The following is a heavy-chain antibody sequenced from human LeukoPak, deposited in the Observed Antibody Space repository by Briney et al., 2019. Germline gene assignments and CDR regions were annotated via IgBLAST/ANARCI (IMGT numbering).Heavy chain of an antibody. D-gene: IGHD1-26*01. V-gene: IGHV3-48*03. Sequence: GGSLRLSCAASGFTFSSYEMDWVHQAPGKGLEWVSYISSSGSTIYYADSVKGRFTISRDNAKNSLYLQMNSLRAEDTAVYYCARDPPLPAIVGPSYYDYWGQGTLVTVSS. CDR3: ARDPPLPAIVGPSYYDY. CDR2: ISSSGSTI. J-gene: IGHJ4*02. CDR1: GFTFSSYE.